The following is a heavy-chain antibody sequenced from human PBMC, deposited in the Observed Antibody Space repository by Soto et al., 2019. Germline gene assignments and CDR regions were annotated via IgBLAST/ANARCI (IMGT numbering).Heavy chain of an antibody. CDR3: ARGGIAVAGTGPYFDY. V-gene: IGHV4-34*01. D-gene: IGHD6-19*01. Sequence: PSETLSLTCAVYCGSFSGYYWSWIRQPPGKGLEWIGEINHSGSTNYNPSLKSRVTISVDTSKNQFSLKLSSVTAADTAVYYCARGGIAVAGTGPYFDYWGQGTLVTVSS. CDR1: CGSFSGYY. J-gene: IGHJ4*02. CDR2: INHSGST.